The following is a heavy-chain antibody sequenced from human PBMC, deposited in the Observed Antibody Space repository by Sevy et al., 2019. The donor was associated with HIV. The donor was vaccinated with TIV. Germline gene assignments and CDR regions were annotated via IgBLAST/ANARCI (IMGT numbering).Heavy chain of an antibody. CDR2: IYTSGST. CDR1: GGSISSGNYY. Sequence: SETLSPTCTVSGGSISSGNYYWSWIRQPAGKGLEWIGRIYTSGSTNYNPSLKSRVTISVDTSKNQFSLKLSSVTAADTAVYYCARESGDCSSTSCYEGVFDYWGQGTLVTVSS. V-gene: IGHV4-61*02. J-gene: IGHJ4*02. CDR3: ARESGDCSSTSCYEGVFDY. D-gene: IGHD2-2*01.